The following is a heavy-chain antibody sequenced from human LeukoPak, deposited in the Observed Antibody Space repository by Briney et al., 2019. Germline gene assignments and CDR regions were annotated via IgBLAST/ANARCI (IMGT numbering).Heavy chain of an antibody. CDR3: TRDGLYSGSGSGGLWYYYYYGMDV. Sequence: GGSLRLSCTASGFTFGDYAMSWVRQAPGKGLEWVGFIRSKAYGGTTEYAASVKGRFTISRDDSKSIAYLQMNSLKTEDTAVYYCTRDGLYSGSGSGGLWYYYYYGMDVWGQGTTVTVSS. V-gene: IGHV3-49*04. CDR1: GFTFGDYA. CDR2: IRSKAYGGTT. D-gene: IGHD3-10*01. J-gene: IGHJ6*02.